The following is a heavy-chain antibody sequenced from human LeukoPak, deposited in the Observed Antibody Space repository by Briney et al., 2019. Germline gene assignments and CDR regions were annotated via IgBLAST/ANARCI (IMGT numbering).Heavy chain of an antibody. CDR3: ARPTITTAGTRWFEP. J-gene: IGHJ5*02. V-gene: IGHV3-23*01. Sequence: PGGALRLSCAASGFTFSSYALSSVRQAPGKGLEWVSGIGSGGVDTHYAHSVKGRFTISRDNSKNTLYLQIDSLRAEDTAVYYCARPTITTAGTRWFEPWGQGTLVTVSS. CDR2: IGSGGVDT. CDR1: GFTFSSYA. D-gene: IGHD6-13*01.